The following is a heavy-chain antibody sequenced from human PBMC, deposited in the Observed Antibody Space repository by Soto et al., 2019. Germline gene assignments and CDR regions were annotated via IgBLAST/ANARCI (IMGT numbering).Heavy chain of an antibody. D-gene: IGHD3-9*01. CDR1: GGTFSSYA. Sequence: QVQLVQSGAEVKKPGASVKVSCKASGGTFSSYAISWLRQAPGQGLEWMGGIIPIFDTANYAQKCQGRVTITAAEPPTTASMELSSLRSEDTAVYSCARDLNLPKGQDYWGKGTLVTVSS. CDR3: ARDLNLPKGQDY. V-gene: IGHV1-69*12. CDR2: IIPIFDTA. J-gene: IGHJ4*02.